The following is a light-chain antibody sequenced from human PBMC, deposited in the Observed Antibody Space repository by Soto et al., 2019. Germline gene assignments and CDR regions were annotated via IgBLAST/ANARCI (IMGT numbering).Light chain of an antibody. J-gene: IGKJ1*01. V-gene: IGKV1-5*03. Sequence: DIQMAQSPSTLSASVGGRVTITCRASQSISSMLAWYQQKPGKAPKFLIYKASSLQSGVPSRFSGRGSGTEFALTITSLHPDDFATYYCHQYYRFPRAFGHGTKV. CDR2: KAS. CDR3: HQYYRFPRA. CDR1: QSISSM.